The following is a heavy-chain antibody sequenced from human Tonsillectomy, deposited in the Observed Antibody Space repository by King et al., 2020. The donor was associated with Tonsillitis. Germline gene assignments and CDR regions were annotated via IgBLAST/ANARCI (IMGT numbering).Heavy chain of an antibody. CDR3: TRERGNYPRGDY. D-gene: IGHD1-26*01. V-gene: IGHV1-18*04. J-gene: IGHJ4*02. Sequence: VQLVESGAEVKKPGDSVKVSCKPSGYTFASYGISWVRQAPGQGLEWMGWINTYKGNTNYAQRFQGRVTMTMDTSTSTADMELRGLTSDDTAVYYCTRERGNYPRGDYWGQGTLVTVSS. CDR1: GYTFASYG. CDR2: INTYKGNT.